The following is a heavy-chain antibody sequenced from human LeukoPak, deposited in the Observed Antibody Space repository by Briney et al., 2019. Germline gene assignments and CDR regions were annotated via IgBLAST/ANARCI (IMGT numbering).Heavy chain of an antibody. CDR2: IRYDGSNK. CDR3: AKSGYSYGFLFDY. V-gene: IGHV3-30*02. D-gene: IGHD5-18*01. J-gene: IGHJ4*02. CDR1: GFTFSSYG. Sequence: GGSLRLSCAASGFTFSSYGMHWVRQAPGKGLEWVAFIRYDGSNKYYADSVKGRFTISRDNSENTLYLQMNSLRAEDTAVYYCAKSGYSYGFLFDYWGQGTLVTVSS.